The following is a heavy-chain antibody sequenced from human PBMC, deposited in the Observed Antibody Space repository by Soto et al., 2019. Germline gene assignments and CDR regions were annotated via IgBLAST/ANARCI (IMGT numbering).Heavy chain of an antibody. CDR2: IIPISGTA. J-gene: IGHJ6*02. V-gene: IGHV1-69*01. D-gene: IGHD2-2*01. CDR1: GGTFSSYA. CDR3: ARSQGSSTSLEIYYCYYYGMDV. Sequence: QVQLVQSGAEVKKPGSSVKVSCKASGGTFSSYAISWVRQAPGQGLEWMGGIIPISGTANYAQKFQGRVTITADESTSTAYMELSSLRSADTAVYYCARSQGSSTSLEIYYCYYYGMDVWGQGTTVTVSS.